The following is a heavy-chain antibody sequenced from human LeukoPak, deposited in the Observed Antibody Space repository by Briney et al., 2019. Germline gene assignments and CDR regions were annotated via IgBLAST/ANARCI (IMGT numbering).Heavy chain of an antibody. CDR1: GYTLTELS. J-gene: IGHJ4*02. CDR2: FDPEDGET. Sequence: GAPVKVSCKVSGYTLTELSMHWVRQAPGKGLEWMGGFDPEDGETIYAQKFQGRVTMTEDTSTDTAYMELSSLRSEDTAVYYCATVDKIRAAAGNPSFDYWGQGTLVTVSS. D-gene: IGHD6-13*01. CDR3: ATVDKIRAAAGNPSFDY. V-gene: IGHV1-24*01.